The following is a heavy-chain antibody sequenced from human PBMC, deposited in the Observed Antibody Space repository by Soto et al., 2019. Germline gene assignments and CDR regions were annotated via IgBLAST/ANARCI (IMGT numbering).Heavy chain of an antibody. CDR2: IDPSDSQT. CDR3: ARHKVGATLSWFDP. CDR1: GYSFAGYW. V-gene: IGHV5-10-1*01. D-gene: IGHD1-26*01. J-gene: IGHJ5*02. Sequence: GESLKISCKGSGYSFAGYWITWVRQKPGKGLEWMGRIDPSDSQTYYSPSFRGHVTISVTKSITTVFLQWSSLRASDTAMYYCARHKVGATLSWFDPWGQGTLVTVSS.